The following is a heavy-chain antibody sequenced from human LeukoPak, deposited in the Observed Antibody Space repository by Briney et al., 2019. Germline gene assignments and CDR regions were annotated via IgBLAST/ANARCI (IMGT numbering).Heavy chain of an antibody. D-gene: IGHD3-22*01. J-gene: IGHJ4*02. Sequence: ASVKVSCKASGYTFTDYYMHWVRQAPGQGLEWMGWITPNSGATKYAQKFRGRVSMTRDTSINTAYMELSRLRSDDTAIYYCARVSRFYYDSSGDFDYWGQGTLITVSS. CDR2: ITPNSGAT. CDR1: GYTFTDYY. CDR3: ARVSRFYYDSSGDFDY. V-gene: IGHV1-2*02.